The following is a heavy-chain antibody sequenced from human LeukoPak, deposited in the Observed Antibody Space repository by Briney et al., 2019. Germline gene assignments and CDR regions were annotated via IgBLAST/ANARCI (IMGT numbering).Heavy chain of an antibody. Sequence: SETLSLTCTVSGGSISSSSYYWGWIRQPPGKGLEWIGNIYYSGSTYYNPSLKSRVTISVDTSKNQFSLKLSSVTAADTAVYYCARRCWKLGPCNWFDPWGQGTLVTVSS. CDR3: ARRCWKLGPCNWFDP. D-gene: IGHD2-15*01. CDR2: IYYSGST. CDR1: GGSISSSSYY. J-gene: IGHJ5*02. V-gene: IGHV4-39*01.